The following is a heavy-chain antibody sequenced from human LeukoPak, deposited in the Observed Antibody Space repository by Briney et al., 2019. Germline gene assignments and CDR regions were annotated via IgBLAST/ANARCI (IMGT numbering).Heavy chain of an antibody. CDR3: ATAGPHYYFALDV. CDR1: GYSLSELS. CDR2: FDPAEGET. V-gene: IGHV1-24*01. Sequence: ASVKVSCKVSGYSLSELSMHWVRQAPGKGLAWMGGFDPAEGETIYAQSFQGRVTMTVDTSTGTAYMYLSSLRSDDTAVYYCATAGPHYYFALDVWGQGTTVTVSS. J-gene: IGHJ6*02.